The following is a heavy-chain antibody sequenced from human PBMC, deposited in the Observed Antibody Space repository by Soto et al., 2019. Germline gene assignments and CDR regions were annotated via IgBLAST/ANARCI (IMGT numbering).Heavy chain of an antibody. V-gene: IGHV3-23*01. CDR2: ISGSGGST. D-gene: IGHD2-15*01. CDR3: AKVAVVVVAATAH. Sequence: PGGSLRLSCAASGLTFRSYWMHWVRQAPGKGLVWVSAISGSGGSTYYADSVKGRFTISRDNSKNTLYLQMNSLRAEDTAVYYCAKVAVVVVAATAHWGQGTLVTVSS. CDR1: GLTFRSYW. J-gene: IGHJ4*02.